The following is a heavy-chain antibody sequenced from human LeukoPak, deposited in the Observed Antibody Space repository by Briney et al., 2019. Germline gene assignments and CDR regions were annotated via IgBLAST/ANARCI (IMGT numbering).Heavy chain of an antibody. J-gene: IGHJ4*02. D-gene: IGHD3-22*01. CDR3: AKDGEGPQYYYDSSGPS. V-gene: IGHV1-46*01. Sequence: ASVKVSCKASGYTFTSYYMHWVRQAPGQGLEWMGIINPSGGGTTYAQKFQGRVTMTRDMSTSTVYMELSSLRAEDTALYYCAKDGEGPQYYYDSSGPSWGQGTLVTVSS. CDR2: INPSGGGT. CDR1: GYTFTSYY.